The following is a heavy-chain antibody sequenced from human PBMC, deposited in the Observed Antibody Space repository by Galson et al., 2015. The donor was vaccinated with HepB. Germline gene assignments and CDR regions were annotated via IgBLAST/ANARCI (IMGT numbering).Heavy chain of an antibody. CDR3: ARGYGRYYYYMDV. CDR2: IYFSGST. V-gene: IGHV4-59*04. D-gene: IGHD4-17*01. Sequence: ETLSLTCTVSGGSMKNYFWSWLRQSPGQGLEWIGTIYFSGSTYYNPSLKSRLIMSVDMSKNQFSLRLRSVTAADTAVYYCARGYGRYYYYMDVWGKGTTVTVSS. CDR1: GGSMKNYF. J-gene: IGHJ6*03.